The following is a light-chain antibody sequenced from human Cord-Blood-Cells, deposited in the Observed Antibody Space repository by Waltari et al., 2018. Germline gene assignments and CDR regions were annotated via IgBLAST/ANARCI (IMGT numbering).Light chain of an antibody. J-gene: IGLJ3*02. V-gene: IGLV3-19*01. CDR1: SRRSYY. CDR3: NSRDSSGNHLV. Sequence: SSELTQDTAVSVALGQTVRITCQGVSRRSYYASWYQQKPGQAPVLVIYGKNNRPSGIPDRFSGSSSGNTASLTITGAQAEDEADYYCNSRDSSGNHLVFGGGTKLTVL. CDR2: GKN.